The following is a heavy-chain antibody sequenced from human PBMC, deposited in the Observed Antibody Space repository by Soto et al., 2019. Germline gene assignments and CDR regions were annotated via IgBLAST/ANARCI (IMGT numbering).Heavy chain of an antibody. CDR2: IHYSGST. J-gene: IGHJ3*02. D-gene: IGHD2-2*01. CDR1: GGSISSGDYY. Sequence: SETLSLTCTVSGGSISSGDYYWSWIRQPPGKGLEWIGYIHYSGSTYHNPSLKSRVTISVDTSKIQFSLRLSSVTAADTAVYYCARLKAEYQLLCRGAFHIWGQGTMVTVSS. V-gene: IGHV4-30-4*01. CDR3: ARLKAEYQLLCRGAFHI.